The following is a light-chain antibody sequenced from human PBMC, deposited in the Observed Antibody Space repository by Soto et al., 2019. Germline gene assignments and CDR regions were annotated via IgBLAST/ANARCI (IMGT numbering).Light chain of an antibody. CDR2: VGTGGIVG. V-gene: IGLV9-49*01. J-gene: IGLJ1*01. CDR1: SGYSNYK. Sequence: VLTQPPSASASLGASVTLTCTLSSGYSNYKVDWYQQRPGKGPRFVMRVGTGGIVGSKGDGIPDRFSVLGSGLNRYLTIKNIQEEDESDYHCGADHGSGSNFVLYVFGTGTKVTVL. CDR3: GADHGSGSNFVLYV.